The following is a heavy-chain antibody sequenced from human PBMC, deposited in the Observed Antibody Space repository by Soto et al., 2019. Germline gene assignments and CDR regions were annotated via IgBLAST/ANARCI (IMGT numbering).Heavy chain of an antibody. CDR2: IYYSGST. Sequence: SSETLSLTCTVSGGSISSYYWSWIRQPPGKGLEWIGYIYYSGSTNYNPSLKSRVTISVDTSKNQFSLKLSSVTAADTAVYYCARLNSSSWYRFSYYYYGMDVWGQGTTVTVSS. CDR3: ARLNSSSWYRFSYYYYGMDV. D-gene: IGHD6-13*01. CDR1: GGSISSYY. J-gene: IGHJ6*02. V-gene: IGHV4-59*01.